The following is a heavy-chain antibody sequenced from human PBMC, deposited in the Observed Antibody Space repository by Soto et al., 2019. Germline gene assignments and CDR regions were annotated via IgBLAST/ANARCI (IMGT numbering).Heavy chain of an antibody. D-gene: IGHD1-1*01. J-gene: IGHJ4*02. V-gene: IGHV5-51*01. CDR1: GYSFSSFW. CDR3: AKGNRPPTYFLDF. Sequence: GESLKISCKGSGYSFSSFWIGWVRQMPGQGLELMGVIYPGDSDTRYSPSFQGQVTISADKSIATAYLQWRSLQASDTAMYYCAKGNRPPTYFLDFWGQGTLVTVSS. CDR2: IYPGDSDT.